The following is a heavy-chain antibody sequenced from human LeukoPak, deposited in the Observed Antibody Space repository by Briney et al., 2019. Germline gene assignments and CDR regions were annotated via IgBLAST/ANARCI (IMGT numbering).Heavy chain of an antibody. J-gene: IGHJ3*02. CDR1: GGSFSGYY. D-gene: IGHD3-10*01. V-gene: IGHV4-34*01. CDR2: INHSGST. Sequence: SETLSLTCAVYGGSFSGYYWSWIRQPPGKGLEWIGEINHSGSTNYNPSLKSRVTISVDTSKNQFSLKLSSVTAADTAVYYCARARGSLWFGELLPDAFDIWGQGTMVTVSS. CDR3: ARARGSLWFGELLPDAFDI.